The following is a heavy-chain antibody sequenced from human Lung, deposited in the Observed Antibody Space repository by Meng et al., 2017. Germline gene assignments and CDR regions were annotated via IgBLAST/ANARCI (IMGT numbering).Heavy chain of an antibody. CDR2: INTNTGNP. CDR3: TSGGYLDY. CDR1: GYTFTKYG. Sequence: QVKLVQFGSDSKNHGASVKVSCKASGYTFTKYGMNWVRQAPGQGLEWMGWINTNTGNPTYVPGFTGRFVCSLDTSVSTAYLQINSLKAEDTAVYYCTSGGYLDYWGQGTLVTVSS. D-gene: IGHD3-10*01. J-gene: IGHJ4*02. V-gene: IGHV7-4-1*02.